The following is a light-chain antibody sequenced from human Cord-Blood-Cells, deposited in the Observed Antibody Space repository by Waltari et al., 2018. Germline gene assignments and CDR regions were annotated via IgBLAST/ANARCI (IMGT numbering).Light chain of an antibody. CDR3: QQYGSSPFT. Sequence: EIVLPQSPGPLSLSPGESATLSCRASQSVSSSYLAWYQQKPGQAPRLLIYGASSRATGIPDRFSGSGSGTDFTLTISRLEPEDFAVYYCQQYGSSPFTFGPGTKVDIK. CDR2: GAS. J-gene: IGKJ3*01. V-gene: IGKV3-20*01. CDR1: QSVSSSY.